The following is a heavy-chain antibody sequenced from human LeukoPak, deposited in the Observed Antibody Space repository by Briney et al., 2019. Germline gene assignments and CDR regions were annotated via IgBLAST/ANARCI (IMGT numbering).Heavy chain of an antibody. Sequence: PSETLSLTCAVYGGSFSGYYWSWIRQPPGKGLEWIGEINHSESTNYNPSLKSRVTISVDTSKNQFSLKLSSVTAADTAVYYCVRLEMATIRRWFDPWGQGTLVTVSS. D-gene: IGHD5-24*01. V-gene: IGHV4-34*01. J-gene: IGHJ5*02. CDR1: GGSFSGYY. CDR2: INHSEST. CDR3: VRLEMATIRRWFDP.